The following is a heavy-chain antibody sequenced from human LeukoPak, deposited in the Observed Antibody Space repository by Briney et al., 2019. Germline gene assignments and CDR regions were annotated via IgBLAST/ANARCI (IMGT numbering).Heavy chain of an antibody. CDR2: ISWNSGSI. Sequence: GGSLRLSCAASGFTFYDYAMHWGRHAPGKGREWVSGISWNSGSIAYPASVKARFPISRDNAKTPLYLQMNSLRAEDTAVYYCAKVTGYRSYYYYYGRDVWGQGTTVTVS. CDR1: GFTFYDYA. V-gene: IGHV3-9*01. CDR3: AKVTGYRSYYYYYGRDV. J-gene: IGHJ6*02. D-gene: IGHD3-9*01.